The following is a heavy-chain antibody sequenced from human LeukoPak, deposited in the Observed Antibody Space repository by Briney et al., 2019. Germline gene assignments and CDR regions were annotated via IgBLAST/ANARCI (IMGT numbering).Heavy chain of an antibody. CDR1: GYTFTSYG. V-gene: IGHV1-18*01. J-gene: IGHJ6*03. Sequence: ASVKVSCKASGYTFTSYGISWVRQVPGQGLEWMGWISAYNGNTNYAQKLQGRVTMTTDTSTSTAYMELRSLRSDDTAVYYCAATVNYYYYMDVWGKGTTVTVSS. CDR2: ISAYNGNT. CDR3: AATVNYYYYMDV. D-gene: IGHD4-11*01.